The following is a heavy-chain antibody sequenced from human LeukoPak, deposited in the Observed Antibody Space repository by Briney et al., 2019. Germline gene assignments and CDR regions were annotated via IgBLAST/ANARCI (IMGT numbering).Heavy chain of an antibody. CDR3: ARHNTHLSIWFDP. V-gene: IGHV4-4*09. Sequence: SETLSLTCTVSGGSISSFYWSWIRQPPGNGLEWIGYIYTSGSTNYHPSLKSRVTISVDTSKNQFSLKLSSVTAADTAVYYCARHNTHLSIWFDPWGQGTLVTVSS. CDR1: GGSISSFY. J-gene: IGHJ5*02. D-gene: IGHD5/OR15-5a*01. CDR2: IYTSGST.